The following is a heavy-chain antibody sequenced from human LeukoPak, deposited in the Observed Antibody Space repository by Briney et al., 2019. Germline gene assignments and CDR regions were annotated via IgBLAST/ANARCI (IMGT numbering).Heavy chain of an antibody. J-gene: IGHJ4*02. D-gene: IGHD1-26*01. Sequence: PSETLSLTCAVSGGSVTTTNWWSWVRQPPGKGLEWIGEVHLSGATNYNPSLESRVSMSIDKSKNHLSLEVTSVTAADTAIYYCTRESGAFSPFGFWGQGTLLTVSS. V-gene: IGHV4-4*02. CDR1: GGSVTTTNW. CDR2: VHLSGAT. CDR3: TRESGAFSPFGF.